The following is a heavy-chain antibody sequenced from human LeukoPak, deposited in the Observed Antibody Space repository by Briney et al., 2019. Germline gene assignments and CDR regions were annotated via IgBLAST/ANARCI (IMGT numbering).Heavy chain of an antibody. CDR3: ARGCLFWSGYYTGYYYYGMDV. D-gene: IGHD3-3*01. J-gene: IGHJ6*02. V-gene: IGHV4-34*01. CDR2: INHSGST. CDR1: GGSFRGYY. Sequence: SETLSLTCAVYGGSFRGYYWSWIRQPPGKGLEWIGEINHSGSTNYNPSLKSRVTISVDTSKNQFSLKLSSVTAADTAVYYCARGCLFWSGYYTGYYYYGMDVWGQGTTVTVSS.